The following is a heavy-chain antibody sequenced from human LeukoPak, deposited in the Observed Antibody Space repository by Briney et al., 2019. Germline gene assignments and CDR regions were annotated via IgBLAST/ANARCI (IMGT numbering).Heavy chain of an antibody. V-gene: IGHV3-7*01. CDR1: GFTFSNYW. CDR2: IKQDGSEK. Sequence: GGSLRLSCAASGFTFSNYWMSWVRQAPGKGLEWVANIKQDGSEKYYVDSVKGRFTISRDNAKNSLYLQMNSLRAEDTAVYYCARMVDTAMDLSNYFDYWGQGTLVTVSS. D-gene: IGHD5-18*01. CDR3: ARMVDTAMDLSNYFDY. J-gene: IGHJ4*02.